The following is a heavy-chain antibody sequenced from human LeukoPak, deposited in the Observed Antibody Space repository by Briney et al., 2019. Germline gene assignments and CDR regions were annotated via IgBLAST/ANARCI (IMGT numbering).Heavy chain of an antibody. V-gene: IGHV3-53*01. J-gene: IGHJ4*02. CDR2: IYSGGST. CDR3: AREYGSGTGDY. CDR1: GFTFSSNY. Sequence: VGSLRLSCAASGFTFSSNYMSWVRQAPGKGLEWVSVIYSGGSTYYADSVKGRFTISRDTSKNTLYLQMNSLRAEDTAVYYCAREYGSGTGDYWGQGTLVTVSS. D-gene: IGHD3-10*01.